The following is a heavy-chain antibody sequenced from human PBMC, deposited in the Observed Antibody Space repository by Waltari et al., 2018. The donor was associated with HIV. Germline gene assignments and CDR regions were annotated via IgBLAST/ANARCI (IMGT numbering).Heavy chain of an antibody. Sequence: VSAISGSGGSTYYADSVKGRFTISRDNSKNTLYLQMNSLRAEDTAVYYCAKVKYSSSSVLSYYYGMDVWGQGTTVTVSS. D-gene: IGHD6-6*01. J-gene: IGHJ6*02. CDR2: ISGSGGST. V-gene: IGHV3-23*01. CDR3: AKVKYSSSSVLSYYYGMDV.